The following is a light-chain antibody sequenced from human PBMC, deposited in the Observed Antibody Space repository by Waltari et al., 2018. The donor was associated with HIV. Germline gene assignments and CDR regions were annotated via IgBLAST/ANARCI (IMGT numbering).Light chain of an antibody. CDR1: QSVSNH. Sequence: DTVLTQYPATLSLSPGERATLPCRARQSVSNHLAWYQQKPGQAPRLLIYDASNRATGVPARFSGSRSGTDFTLTISSLDPEDFAVYYCQQRSNWPPEFTFGPGTKVDIK. CDR3: QQRSNWPPEFT. V-gene: IGKV3-11*01. J-gene: IGKJ3*01. CDR2: DAS.